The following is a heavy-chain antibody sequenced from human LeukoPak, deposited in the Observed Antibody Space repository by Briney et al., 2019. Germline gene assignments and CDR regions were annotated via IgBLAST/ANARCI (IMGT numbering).Heavy chain of an antibody. CDR2: IYYSGST. V-gene: IGHV4-59*08. CDR1: GGSISSYY. J-gene: IGHJ4*02. CDR3: ARTRRATQWLFSFDY. Sequence: SETLSLTCTVSGGSISSYYWSWIRQPPGKGLEWIGYIYYSGSTNYNPSLKSRVTVSVDTSKNQFSLKLSSVTAADTAVYYCARTRRATQWLFSFDYWGQGTLVTVSS. D-gene: IGHD6-19*01.